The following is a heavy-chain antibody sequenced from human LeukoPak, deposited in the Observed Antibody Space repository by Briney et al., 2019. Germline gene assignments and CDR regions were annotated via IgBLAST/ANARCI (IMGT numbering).Heavy chain of an antibody. J-gene: IGHJ3*02. CDR1: GFTFSSYA. CDR2: ISYDGSNK. Sequence: GGSLRPSCAASGFTFSSYAMHWVRQAPGKGREWGAFISYDGSNKYYADSVKGRFTISRDNSKNTLYLQMNSLRAEDTAVYYCAQPWEYSSSSDAFDIWGQGTMVTVSS. D-gene: IGHD6-6*01. CDR3: AQPWEYSSSSDAFDI. V-gene: IGHV3-30-3*01.